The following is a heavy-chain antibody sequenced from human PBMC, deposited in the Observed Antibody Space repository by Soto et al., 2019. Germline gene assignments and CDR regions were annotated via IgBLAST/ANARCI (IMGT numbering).Heavy chain of an antibody. CDR3: ARGPDTGMVTQPFDH. V-gene: IGHV3-30-3*01. D-gene: IGHD5-18*01. J-gene: IGHJ4*02. CDR2: ISYDGSNK. CDR1: GFTFSSSA. Sequence: PGGSLRLSCAASGFTFSSSAMHWVRQAPGKGLEWVAVISYDGSNKYYADSVKGRFTISRDNSKNTLYLQMNSLRAEDTAVYYCARGPDTGMVTQPFDHWGQGTLVTVSS.